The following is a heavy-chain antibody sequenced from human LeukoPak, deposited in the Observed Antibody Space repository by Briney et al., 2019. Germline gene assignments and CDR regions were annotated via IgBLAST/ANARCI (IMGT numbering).Heavy chain of an antibody. CDR2: IYDNGDA. Sequence: GGSLRLSCAASGFTASSNYMSWVRQAPGKGLEWVSVIYDNGDAYSADSVKGRFTISRHNSKNTLYLQMNSLRPEDTAVYYCAGGSRRDGYDYWGQGTLVTVSS. CDR3: AGGSRRDGYDY. CDR1: GFTASSNY. J-gene: IGHJ4*02. V-gene: IGHV3-53*04. D-gene: IGHD5-24*01.